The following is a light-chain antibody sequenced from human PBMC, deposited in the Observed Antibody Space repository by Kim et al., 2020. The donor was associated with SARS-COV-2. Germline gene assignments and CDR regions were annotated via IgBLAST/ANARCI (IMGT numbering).Light chain of an antibody. J-gene: IGKJ4*01. CDR2: DTS. CDR3: QQRGSGLT. Sequence: SLSPGERATLSCRASQSVGDFLGWYQQKPGQPPRLLIYDTSNRATGIPDRFSGSGSGTDFTLTITSLEPEDFAVYYCQQRGSGLTFGGGTKVDIK. CDR1: QSVGDF. V-gene: IGKV3-11*01.